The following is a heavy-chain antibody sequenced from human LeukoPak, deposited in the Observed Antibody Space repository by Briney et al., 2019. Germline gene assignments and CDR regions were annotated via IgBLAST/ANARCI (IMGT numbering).Heavy chain of an antibody. V-gene: IGHV3-21*01. D-gene: IGHD3-16*01. Sequence: GGSLRLSCAASGFTFSSYSMNWVRQAPGKGLEWVSSISTSSIYIYYADSLKGRSTISRDNAKNSLYLQMNSLRAEDTAVYYCARADRLGAALLASFDYWGQGALVTVSS. CDR3: ARADRLGAALLASFDY. CDR2: ISTSSIYI. CDR1: GFTFSSYS. J-gene: IGHJ4*02.